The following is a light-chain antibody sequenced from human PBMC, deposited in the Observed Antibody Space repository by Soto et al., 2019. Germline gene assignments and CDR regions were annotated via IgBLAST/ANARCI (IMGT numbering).Light chain of an antibody. CDR3: QHYCDWPLT. CDR1: QTLYNN. Sequence: EIVMTQSPATLSVSPGERATLSCRASQTLYNNLAWYQQKLGQAPRLLIYGASARATDIPARFSGSGSGTEFTLTISGLQSEDFAIYYCQHYCDWPLTFGGGTKVEIK. J-gene: IGKJ4*01. V-gene: IGKV3-15*01. CDR2: GAS.